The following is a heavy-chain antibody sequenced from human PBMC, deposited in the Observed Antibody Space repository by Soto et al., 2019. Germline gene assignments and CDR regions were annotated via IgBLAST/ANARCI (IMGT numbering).Heavy chain of an antibody. CDR3: APGSSGTKFDP. CDR1: KYTFSNYA. D-gene: IGHD3-10*01. CDR2: INAGNANT. V-gene: IGHV1-3*01. Sequence: APVKVSCKASKYTFSNYAMHWVRQAPGQRLAWMGWINAGNANTKYSQKFQGRVTITRDTSASTAYMELSRLRSEDTDVYYCAPGSSGTKFDPWGLGTLVTVSS. J-gene: IGHJ5*02.